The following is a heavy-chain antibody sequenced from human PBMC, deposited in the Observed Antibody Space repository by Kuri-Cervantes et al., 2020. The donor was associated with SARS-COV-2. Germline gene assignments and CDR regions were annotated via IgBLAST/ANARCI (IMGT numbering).Heavy chain of an antibody. CDR2: INHSGST. Sequence: SQTLSLTCAVCGGSFSGYCWSWIRQPPGKGLEWIGEINHSGSTNYNPSLKSRVTISVDTSKNQFSLKLSSVTAADTAVYYCASGTQEDYYYDSSGYYWYFDLWGRGTLVTVSS. J-gene: IGHJ2*01. CDR1: GGSFSGYC. D-gene: IGHD3-22*01. CDR3: ASGTQEDYYYDSSGYYWYFDL. V-gene: IGHV4-34*01.